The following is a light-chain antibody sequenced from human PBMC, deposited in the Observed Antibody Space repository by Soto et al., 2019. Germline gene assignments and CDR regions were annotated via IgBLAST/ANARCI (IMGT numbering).Light chain of an antibody. J-gene: IGKJ4*01. CDR3: QQYYSIPPT. CDR1: QSVLYSSNNNNY. V-gene: IGKV4-1*01. Sequence: DIVMTQSPDSLAVSLGERATINCKSSQSVLYSSNNNNYLAWYQQKPGQPPKLLIYWASTRESGVPDRFSGSGSGTVFTLTISSLQAEDVAVYYCQQYYSIPPTFGGGTKVEIK. CDR2: WAS.